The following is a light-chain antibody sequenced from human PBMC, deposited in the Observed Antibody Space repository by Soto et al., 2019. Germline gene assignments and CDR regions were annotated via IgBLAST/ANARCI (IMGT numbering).Light chain of an antibody. J-gene: IGKJ4*01. V-gene: IGKV3-20*01. CDR2: GAS. CDR1: QSVSSSY. Sequence: EIVLTQSPGTLSLSPGERATLSCRASQSVSSSYLAWYQQKPGQAPRLLIYGASSRATGIPDRFSGSGSGTAFTLTISRLEPEDFAVYYCPQYGRSPLTFGGGTKVEIK. CDR3: PQYGRSPLT.